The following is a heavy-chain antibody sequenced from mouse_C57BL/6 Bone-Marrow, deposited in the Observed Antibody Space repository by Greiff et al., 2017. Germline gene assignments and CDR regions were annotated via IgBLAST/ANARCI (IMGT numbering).Heavy chain of an antibody. CDR3: ASPHLLCGFAY. J-gene: IGHJ3*01. CDR2: ISGGGGNT. D-gene: IGHD2-1*01. Sequence: LVESGGGLVKPGGSLKLSCAASGFTFSSYTMSWVRQTPEKRLEWVATISGGGGNTDYPDSVKGRFTVSRDNAKNTLYLQMSSLRSEDTALYYCASPHLLCGFAYWGQGTLVTVSA. CDR1: GFTFSSYT. V-gene: IGHV5-9*01.